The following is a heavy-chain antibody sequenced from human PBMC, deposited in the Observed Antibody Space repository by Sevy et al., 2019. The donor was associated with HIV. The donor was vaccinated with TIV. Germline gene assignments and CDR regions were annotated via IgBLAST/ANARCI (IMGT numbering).Heavy chain of an antibody. J-gene: IGHJ3*02. CDR2: INSDGNYR. CDR3: ARESRGSLEGFDI. D-gene: IGHD1-26*01. CDR1: GFTFSTYW. Sequence: GGSLRLSCAASGFTFSTYWMHWVRQAPGKWLVWVSRINSDGNYRSYVESVEGRFTISRDNAQNTLFLQMSSLRVEDTAVYYCARESRGSLEGFDIWGQGTMVTVSS. V-gene: IGHV3-74*01.